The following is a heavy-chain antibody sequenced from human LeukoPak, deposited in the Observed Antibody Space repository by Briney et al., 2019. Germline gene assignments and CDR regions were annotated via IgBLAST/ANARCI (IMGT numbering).Heavy chain of an antibody. Sequence: ASVKVSCKASGYTFTGYYMHWVRQASGQGLEWMGWISPNSGGTNYAQKFQGRVTMTRDTSISTAYMELSRLRSDDTAVCYCARAPDFWSGYRYYFDYWGQGTLVTVSS. J-gene: IGHJ4*02. D-gene: IGHD3-3*01. CDR1: GYTFTGYY. V-gene: IGHV1-2*02. CDR3: ARAPDFWSGYRYYFDY. CDR2: ISPNSGGT.